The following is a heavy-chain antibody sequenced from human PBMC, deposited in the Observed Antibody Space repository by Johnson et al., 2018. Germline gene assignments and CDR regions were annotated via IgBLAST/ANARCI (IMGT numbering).Heavy chain of an antibody. V-gene: IGHV3-23*04. CDR2: ISGSGGNT. Sequence: VQLVQSGGGLVQPGGSLRLSCAASGFTFSSYAMSWVRQAPGKGLEWVSAISGSGGNTYYADSVKGRFTISRDNSKNTLYLQMNSLRAEDTAGYYWAKGTDVAAVYYYYAMDVWGQGTTVTVSS. D-gene: IGHD2-15*01. CDR3: AKGTDVAAVYYYYAMDV. CDR1: GFTFSSYA. J-gene: IGHJ6*02.